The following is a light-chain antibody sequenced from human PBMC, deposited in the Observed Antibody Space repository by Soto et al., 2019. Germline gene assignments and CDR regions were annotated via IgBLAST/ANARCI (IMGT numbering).Light chain of an antibody. Sequence: EIVLTQSPATLSLSPGERATFSCKASQSVGTSLAWFQQKPGQAPRLLIYDASVRATGITARFSGSGSGTDFTLTISRLQPEDIAMYYCQQSSNWPPWTFGRGTRVEI. CDR2: DAS. J-gene: IGKJ1*01. CDR1: QSVGTS. V-gene: IGKV3-11*01. CDR3: QQSSNWPPWT.